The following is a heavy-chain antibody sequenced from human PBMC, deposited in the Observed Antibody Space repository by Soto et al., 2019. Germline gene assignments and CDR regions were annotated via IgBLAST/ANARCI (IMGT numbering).Heavy chain of an antibody. CDR3: ARSPYFFRGPLDY. CDR1: GFTFTRYW. V-gene: IGHV3-7*01. CDR2: IKQDGSEK. Sequence: GGSLRLSCAASGFTFTRYWMSWVRQAPGQGLEWVDNIKQDGSEKYYVDSVKGRFTISRDNAKNSLYLQMNSLRVEDTAVYYCARSPYFFRGPLDYWGQGTLVTVSS. D-gene: IGHD3-9*01. J-gene: IGHJ4*02.